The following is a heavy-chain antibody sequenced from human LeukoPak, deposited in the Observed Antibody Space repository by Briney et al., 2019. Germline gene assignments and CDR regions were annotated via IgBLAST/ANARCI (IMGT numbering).Heavy chain of an antibody. V-gene: IGHV3-20*04. CDR2: INWNGGST. Sequence: GGSLRLSCAASGFTFDDYGMSWVRQAPGKGLEWVSGINWNGGSTGYADSVKGRFTISRDNAENSLYLQMNSLRAEDTALYYCARWVGRDGYNYYFDYWGQGTLVTVSS. CDR1: GFTFDDYG. CDR3: ARWVGRDGYNYYFDY. D-gene: IGHD5-24*01. J-gene: IGHJ4*02.